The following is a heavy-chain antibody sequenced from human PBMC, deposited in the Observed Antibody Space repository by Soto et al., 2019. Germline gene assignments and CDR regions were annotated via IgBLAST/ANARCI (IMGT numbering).Heavy chain of an antibody. CDR3: ASDYYGMEV. V-gene: IGHV4-30-2*06. CDR2: TYQSGSA. J-gene: IGHJ6*01. Sequence: PSETLSLTCTFSVVSISSGGYSCTWIRQSPGKGLEWIGYTYQSGSAYYNPSLKSRVTISVDRSKNQFSLNLTSVTAADTAVYYCASDYYGMEVWGQGTTVTVSS. CDR1: VVSISSGGYS.